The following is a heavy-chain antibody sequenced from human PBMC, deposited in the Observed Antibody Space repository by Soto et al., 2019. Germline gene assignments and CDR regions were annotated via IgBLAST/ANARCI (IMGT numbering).Heavy chain of an antibody. Sequence: QVQLQESGPGLVKPSETLSLSCTVSGGFSSIYYWNWVRQTPGRKLEWIGYINDSGNTKYNPSLMSRATISVDTSKNQFSLKLYSVTAADTAVYYCAREAVARGAGDFGMDVWGQGTTVTVSS. V-gene: IGHV4-59*01. CDR1: GGFSSIYY. D-gene: IGHD1-26*01. J-gene: IGHJ6*02. CDR2: INDSGNT. CDR3: AREAVARGAGDFGMDV.